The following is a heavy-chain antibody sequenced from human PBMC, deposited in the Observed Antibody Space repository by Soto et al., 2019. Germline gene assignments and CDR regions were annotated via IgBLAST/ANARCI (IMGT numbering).Heavy chain of an antibody. CDR1: GGSISSGGYY. CDR2: IYYSGST. Sequence: QVQLQESGPGLVKSPQTLSLTCTVSGGSISSGGYYWSWIRQHPGKGLEWIGYIYYSGSTYYNPSLKSRVTISVDTSKNQFSLKLSSVTAADTAVYYCASDPRTELGDYWYFDLWGRGTLVTVSS. CDR3: ASDPRTELGDYWYFDL. V-gene: IGHV4-31*03. J-gene: IGHJ2*01. D-gene: IGHD3-16*01.